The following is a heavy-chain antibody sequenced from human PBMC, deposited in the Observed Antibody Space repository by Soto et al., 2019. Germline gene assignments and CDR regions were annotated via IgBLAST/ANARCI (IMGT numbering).Heavy chain of an antibody. J-gene: IGHJ5*02. CDR3: ARHRHPRGTVGDTSLLDP. D-gene: IGHD1-26*01. V-gene: IGHV3-53*01. CDR1: GFSVSSNY. CDR2: HYSGGST. Sequence: GGSLRLSCAISGFSVSSNYLGWVRQAPGKGLEWVSVHYSGGSTYYADSVQGRFTISRDKSNNTLYLQMRRVRAEDTAVYFCARHRHPRGTVGDTSLLDPWGQGTQVTVS.